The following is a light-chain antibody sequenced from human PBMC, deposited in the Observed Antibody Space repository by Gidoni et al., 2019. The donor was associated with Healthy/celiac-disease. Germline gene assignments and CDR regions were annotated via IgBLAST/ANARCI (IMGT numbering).Light chain of an antibody. CDR2: AAS. CDR1: QGITTY. V-gene: IGKV1-8*01. J-gene: IGKJ3*01. Sequence: AIRMTQSPSSLSASTGDRVTITCRASQGITTYLAWYQQKPGKAPKLLIYAASTLQSGVPSRFSGSGSGTDFTLTINCLQSEDFATYYCQQYYSYPPFTFGPGTKVDTK. CDR3: QQYYSYPPFT.